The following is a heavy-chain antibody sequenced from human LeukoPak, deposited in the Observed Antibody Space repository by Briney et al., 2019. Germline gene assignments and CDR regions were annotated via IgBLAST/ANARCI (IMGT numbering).Heavy chain of an antibody. V-gene: IGHV3-9*01. J-gene: IGHJ6*03. D-gene: IGHD1-26*01. CDR2: ISWNSGVT. CDR1: GFSLEDYA. Sequence: GGSLRLSCVASGFSLEDYAMHWVRLAPGKGLEWVSGISWNSGVTGYADSVRGRFTIYRDNAKNSLYLQMHSLRVEDTALYYCAKDRGNPPNYYTDVWGKGTTVTVSS. CDR3: AKDRGNPPNYYTDV.